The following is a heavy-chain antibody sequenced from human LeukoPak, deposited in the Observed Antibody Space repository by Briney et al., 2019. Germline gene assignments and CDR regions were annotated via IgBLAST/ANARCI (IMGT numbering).Heavy chain of an antibody. CDR2: IIPNSGDT. CDR3: AKSGRISFKVLFTTNWFDP. D-gene: IGHD3-3*02. V-gene: IGHV1-2*02. J-gene: IGHJ5*02. CDR1: GHTFTDYY. Sequence: GASVKVSCKASGHTFTDYYMHWVRQAPGQGLEWMGWIIPNSGDTKYAQKFQGRVTMTRDTSISTVYMELSGLRSDDTAVYYCAKSGRISFKVLFTTNWFDPWGQGSLVTVSS.